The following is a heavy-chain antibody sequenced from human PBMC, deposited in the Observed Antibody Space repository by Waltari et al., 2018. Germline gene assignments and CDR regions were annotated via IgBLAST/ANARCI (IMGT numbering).Heavy chain of an antibody. CDR1: GYTFTSYD. CDR2: MNPNSGNT. J-gene: IGHJ2*01. D-gene: IGHD3-3*01. V-gene: IGHV1-8*03. CDR3: ARGAGWEIFGVVTHWYFDL. Sequence: QVQLVQSGAEVKKPGASVKVSCKASGYTFTSYDINWVRQATGQGLEWMGWMNPNSGNTGYAQKFQGRVTITRNTSISTAYMELSSLRSEDTAVYYCARGAGWEIFGVVTHWYFDLWGRGTLVTVSS.